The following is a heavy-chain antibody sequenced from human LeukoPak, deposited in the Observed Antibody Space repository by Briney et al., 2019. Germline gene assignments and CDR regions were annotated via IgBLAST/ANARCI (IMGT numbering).Heavy chain of an antibody. D-gene: IGHD5-18*01. CDR3: VSPRGFSYGYFDY. CDR2: IYYSKDT. V-gene: IGHV4-39*01. CDR1: GGSISSSSAY. J-gene: IGHJ4*02. Sequence: SETLSLTCTVSGGSISSSSAYWGWIRQPPGKGLEWIGSIYYSKDTYYNPSLKSRVTISADTSKNQFSLTLGSVSATDTAVYYCVSPRGFSYGYFDYWGQGTLVTVSS.